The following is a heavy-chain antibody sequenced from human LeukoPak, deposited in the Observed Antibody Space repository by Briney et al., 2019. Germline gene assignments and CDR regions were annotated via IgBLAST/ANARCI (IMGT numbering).Heavy chain of an antibody. J-gene: IGHJ5*02. CDR1: GGSFSGYY. D-gene: IGHD2-8*01. CDR3: ARRLMVYAIDP. V-gene: IGHV4-34*01. Sequence: PSETLSLTCAVYGGSFSGYYWSWIRQPPGKGLEWIGEINHSGCTNYNPSLKSRVTISVDASKNQFSLKLSSVTAADTAVYYCARRLMVYAIDPWGQGTLVTVSS. CDR2: INHSGCT.